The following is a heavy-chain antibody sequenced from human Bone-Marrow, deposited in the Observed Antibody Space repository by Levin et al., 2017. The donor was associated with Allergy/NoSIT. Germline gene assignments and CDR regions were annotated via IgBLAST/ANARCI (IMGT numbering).Heavy chain of an antibody. CDR3: ARRASGWYFDY. Sequence: KASETLSLTCTVSGGSISNYYWSWIRQPPGKGLEWIGYIYYSGSTNYNPSLKSRVTISVDTSKNQFSLEVSSVTAADTAVYYCARRASGWYFDYWGQGTLVTVSS. D-gene: IGHD6-25*01. J-gene: IGHJ4*02. V-gene: IGHV4-59*08. CDR1: GGSISNYY. CDR2: IYYSGST.